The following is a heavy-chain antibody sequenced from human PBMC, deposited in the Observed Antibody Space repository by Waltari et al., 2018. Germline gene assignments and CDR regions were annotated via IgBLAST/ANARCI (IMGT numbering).Heavy chain of an antibody. CDR1: GGSISSSGFY. J-gene: IGHJ6*02. Sequence: QLQLQESGPGLVKPSETLSLTCTVSGGSISSSGFYWGWIRQPPGKGLEWIGSIYYRGSTYYNPSLKSRVTISLDTSKNQFSLKLSSVTAADTAVYYCARTFNYYDSSGYSDYYGMDVWGQGTTVTVSS. D-gene: IGHD3-22*01. V-gene: IGHV4-39*07. CDR3: ARTFNYYDSSGYSDYYGMDV. CDR2: IYYRGST.